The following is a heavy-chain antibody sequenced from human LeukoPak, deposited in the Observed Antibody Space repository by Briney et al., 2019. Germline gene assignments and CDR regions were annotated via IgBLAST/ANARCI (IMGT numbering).Heavy chain of an antibody. D-gene: IGHD3-22*01. CDR3: ARLYYYDSGGYYKGYYFDY. CDR1: GGSISSYY. J-gene: IGHJ4*02. V-gene: IGHV4-59*01. Sequence: PSETLSLTCTVSGGSISSYYWSWIRQPPGQELEWIGYIFYSGSTNCNPSLKSRVTISVDTSKNQFSLKLSSVTAADTAVYYCARLYYYDSGGYYKGYYFDYWGQGTLVTVSS. CDR2: IFYSGST.